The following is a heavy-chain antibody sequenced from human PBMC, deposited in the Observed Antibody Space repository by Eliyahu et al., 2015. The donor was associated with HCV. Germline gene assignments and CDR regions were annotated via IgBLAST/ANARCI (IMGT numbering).Heavy chain of an antibody. Sequence: EVQLVESGGGLVQPGGSLRLSCAASGFXFSSYEMNWVRQAPGKGLEWVSYISSSGSTIYYADSVKGRFTISRDNAKNSPYLQMNSLRAEDTAVYYCARAERGAYYDFWSGYYTEAGYYYYGMDVWGQGTTVTVSS. V-gene: IGHV3-48*03. CDR1: GFXFSSYE. D-gene: IGHD3-3*01. J-gene: IGHJ6*02. CDR3: ARAERGAYYDFWSGYYTEAGYYYYGMDV. CDR2: ISSSGSTI.